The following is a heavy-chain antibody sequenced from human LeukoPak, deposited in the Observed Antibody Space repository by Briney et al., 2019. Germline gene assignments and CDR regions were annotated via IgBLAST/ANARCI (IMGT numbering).Heavy chain of an antibody. D-gene: IGHD6-19*01. CDR3: ARGDIAVAGTDF. CDR2: IIPIFGTV. J-gene: IGHJ4*02. Sequence: ASVKVSCKASGGTFRSFAFTWVRQAPGQGLEWMGGIIPIFGTVNYAQKFQGRLTITADESTSAAYVELSSLRSEDTAVYYCARGDIAVAGTDFWGQGTLVTVSS. V-gene: IGHV1-69*01. CDR1: GGTFRSFA.